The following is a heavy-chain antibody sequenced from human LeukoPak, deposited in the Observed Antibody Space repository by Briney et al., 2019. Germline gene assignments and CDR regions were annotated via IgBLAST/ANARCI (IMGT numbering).Heavy chain of an antibody. CDR2: IYHSGST. Sequence: SETLSLTCTVSGYFISSGYYWGWIRQPPGKGLEWIASIYHSGSTYYNPSLKSRVTILVDTSKNRFSLKLSSVTAADTAVYYCAREGQWLVPRHGLDYWGQGTLVTVSS. CDR1: GYFISSGYY. V-gene: IGHV4-38-2*02. J-gene: IGHJ4*02. D-gene: IGHD6-19*01. CDR3: AREGQWLVPRHGLDY.